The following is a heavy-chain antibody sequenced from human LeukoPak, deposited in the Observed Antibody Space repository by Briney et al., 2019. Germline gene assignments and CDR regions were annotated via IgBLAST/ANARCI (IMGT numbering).Heavy chain of an antibody. CDR1: GFTFSSYA. Sequence: GGSLRLSCAASGFTFSSYAMSWVRQAPGKGLEWVSAISGSGGSTYYADSVKGRFTISRDNSKNTLYLQMNSLRAEDTAVYYCARGYGSGVSRLYYFDYWGQGTLVTVSS. J-gene: IGHJ4*02. D-gene: IGHD3-10*01. V-gene: IGHV3-23*01. CDR3: ARGYGSGVSRLYYFDY. CDR2: ISGSGGST.